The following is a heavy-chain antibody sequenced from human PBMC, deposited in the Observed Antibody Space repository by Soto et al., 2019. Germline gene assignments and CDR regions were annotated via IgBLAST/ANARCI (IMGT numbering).Heavy chain of an antibody. J-gene: IGHJ4*02. D-gene: IGHD3-10*01. CDR1: GFTFSSYA. CDR2: LIYSNGRT. V-gene: IGHV3-23*05. CDR3: AKWLRGGSYYCDY. Sequence: PGGSLRLSCAATGFTFSSYAMSWVSQAPGKGLACIALIYSNGRTFYADSVTGRFSISRDNYQNTVSLQMNSLSVDDTATYYCAKWLRGGSYYCDYWGQGALVTVAS.